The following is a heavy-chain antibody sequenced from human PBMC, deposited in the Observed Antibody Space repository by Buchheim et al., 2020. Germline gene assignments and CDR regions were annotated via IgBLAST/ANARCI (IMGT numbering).Heavy chain of an antibody. CDR2: IWYDGSNK. D-gene: IGHD3-3*01. CDR1: GFTFSSYG. CDR3: ARDGAYDFWSGYYYYYGMDV. V-gene: IGHV3-33*01. Sequence: QVQLVGSGGGVVQPGRSLRLSCAASGFTFSSYGMHWVRQAPGKGLEWVAVIWYDGSNKYYADSVKGRFTISRDNSKNTLYLQMNSLRAEDTAVYYCARDGAYDFWSGYYYYYGMDVWGQGTT. J-gene: IGHJ6*02.